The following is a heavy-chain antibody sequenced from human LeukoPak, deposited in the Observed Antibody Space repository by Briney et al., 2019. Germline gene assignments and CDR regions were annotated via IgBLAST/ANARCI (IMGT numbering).Heavy chain of an antibody. CDR1: GFTFSSHE. CDR2: ISNSGSTI. CDR3: ATYLRFPFDF. Sequence: GGSLRLSCAASGFTFSSHEMNWVRQAPGKGLECVSYISNSGSTIYYADSVKGRFTISRDNAKNSLYLQRNSLRAEDTAVYYCATYLRFPFDFWGQGTLVTVSS. D-gene: IGHD5-12*01. V-gene: IGHV3-48*03. J-gene: IGHJ4*02.